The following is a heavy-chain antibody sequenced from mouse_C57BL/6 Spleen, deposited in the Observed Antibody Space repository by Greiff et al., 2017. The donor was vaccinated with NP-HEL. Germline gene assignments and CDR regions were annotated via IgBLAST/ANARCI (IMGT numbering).Heavy chain of an antibody. Sequence: QVQLQQPGTELVKPGASVKLSCKASGYTFTSYWMHWVKQRPGQGLEWIGNINPSNGGTTYNEKFKSKATLTVDKSSSTAYMQLSSLTSEDSAVYYCARSGGYARYYFDYWGQGTTLTVSS. CDR1: GYTFTSYW. D-gene: IGHD3-1*01. CDR3: ARSGGYARYYFDY. CDR2: INPSNGGT. V-gene: IGHV1-53*01. J-gene: IGHJ2*01.